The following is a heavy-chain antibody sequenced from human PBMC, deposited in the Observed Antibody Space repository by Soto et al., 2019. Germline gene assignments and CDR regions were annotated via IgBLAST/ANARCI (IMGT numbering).Heavy chain of an antibody. Sequence: LRLSCAASGFTFSISAMHWVRQAPGKGLEWVAVISYDGSNKYYADSVKGRFTISRDNSKNTLYLQMNSLRAEDTAVYYCARTTENYYFDYWGQGTLVTVSS. CDR1: GFTFSISA. J-gene: IGHJ4*02. V-gene: IGHV3-30-3*01. CDR3: ARTTENYYFDY. D-gene: IGHD4-17*01. CDR2: ISYDGSNK.